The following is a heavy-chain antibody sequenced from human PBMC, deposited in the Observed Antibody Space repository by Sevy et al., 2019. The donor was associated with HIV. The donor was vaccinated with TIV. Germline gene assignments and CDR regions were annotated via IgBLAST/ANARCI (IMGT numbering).Heavy chain of an antibody. Sequence: GGSLRLSCAASGFTFGSYGMHWVRQASGKGLEWVAYISCDRSDKNYADSVKGRFTISRDNSKNTVFLQLNSLRPEDTAVYYCARVFSSYYFDYWGQGTLVTVSS. CDR3: ARVFSSYYFDY. CDR2: ISCDRSDK. V-gene: IGHV3-30*06. CDR1: GFTFGSYG. J-gene: IGHJ4*02.